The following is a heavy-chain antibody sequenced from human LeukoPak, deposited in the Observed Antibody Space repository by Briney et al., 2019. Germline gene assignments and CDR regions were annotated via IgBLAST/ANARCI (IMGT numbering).Heavy chain of an antibody. CDR3: VGEIGPRSFDY. D-gene: IGHD3-16*01. J-gene: IGHJ4*02. CDR1: GFTFSSYA. CDR2: ISYDGSSK. V-gene: IGHV3-30-3*01. Sequence: GGSLRLSCAASGFTFSSYAMHWARPAPGKGLEWVAVISYDGSSKYYADSVKGRFTISRDNSINALYLQMNSLRLEDTAVYYCVGEIGPRSFDYWGQGTLVTVSS.